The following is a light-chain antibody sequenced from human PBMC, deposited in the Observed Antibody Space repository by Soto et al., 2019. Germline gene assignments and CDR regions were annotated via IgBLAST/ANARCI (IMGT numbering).Light chain of an antibody. Sequence: EIVLTQSSGTLSLSPGERVTLSCRASQSISSNYLAWYQQKSGQAPRLLIYRASTRATVIPDRFSGSGSGTDFSLIISRLEPEDSAVYYCQQYAASPLTFGGGTKVEIK. J-gene: IGKJ4*01. V-gene: IGKV3-20*01. CDR1: QSISSNY. CDR2: RAS. CDR3: QQYAASPLT.